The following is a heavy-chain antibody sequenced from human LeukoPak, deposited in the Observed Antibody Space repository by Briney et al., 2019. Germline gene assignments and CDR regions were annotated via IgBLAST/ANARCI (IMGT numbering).Heavy chain of an antibody. V-gene: IGHV3-74*01. J-gene: IGHJ4*02. Sequence: HPGGSLRLSCAASGFTFSSYWMHWVRQAPGKGLVWVSRINSDGSSTSYADSVKGRFTISRDNAKNTLYLQMNSLRAEDTAVYYCARGDLYYYDSSGGDYWGQGTLVTVSS. CDR2: INSDGSST. CDR1: GFTFSSYW. CDR3: ARGDLYYYDSSGGDY. D-gene: IGHD3-22*01.